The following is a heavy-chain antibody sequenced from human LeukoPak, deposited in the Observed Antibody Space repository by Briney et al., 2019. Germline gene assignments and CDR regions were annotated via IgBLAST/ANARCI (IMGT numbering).Heavy chain of an antibody. J-gene: IGHJ6*02. Sequence: SETLSLTCTVSGGSISTFYWSWLRQPPGKGLEWIGYIYYSGSTNYNPSLKSRVTISVDTSKNQFSLRLSSVTAADTAVYYCAREDPETTVPEGLDVWGQGTTVTVSS. D-gene: IGHD4-17*01. CDR1: GGSISTFY. CDR2: IYYSGST. V-gene: IGHV4-59*01. CDR3: AREDPETTVPEGLDV.